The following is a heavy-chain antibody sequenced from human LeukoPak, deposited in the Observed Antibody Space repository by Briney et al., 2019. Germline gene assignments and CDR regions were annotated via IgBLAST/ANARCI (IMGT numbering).Heavy chain of an antibody. Sequence: APVKVSCKASGYTFTGYYLHWVRQAHGQGLEWMGWLNPNSGATKYAQKFQGRVTMTRDTSITTAYMELNRLRYDDTAMYYCARYIPVDDYFDPWGQGTLVTVSS. CDR1: GYTFTGYY. D-gene: IGHD4-11*01. J-gene: IGHJ5*02. CDR3: ARYIPVDDYFDP. CDR2: LNPNSGAT. V-gene: IGHV1-2*02.